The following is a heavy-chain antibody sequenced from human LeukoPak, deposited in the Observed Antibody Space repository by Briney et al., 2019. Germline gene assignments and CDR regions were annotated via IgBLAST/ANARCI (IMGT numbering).Heavy chain of an antibody. CDR2: ISAYNGNT. Sequence: ASVNVSCTASGYTFTSYGISWVRQAPGQGLEWMGWISAYNGNTNYAQKLQGRVTMTTDTSTSTAYMELRSLRSDDTAVYYCARDKSVVVPASLDYWGQGTLVTVSS. D-gene: IGHD2-2*01. V-gene: IGHV1-18*01. CDR1: GYTFTSYG. CDR3: ARDKSVVVPASLDY. J-gene: IGHJ4*02.